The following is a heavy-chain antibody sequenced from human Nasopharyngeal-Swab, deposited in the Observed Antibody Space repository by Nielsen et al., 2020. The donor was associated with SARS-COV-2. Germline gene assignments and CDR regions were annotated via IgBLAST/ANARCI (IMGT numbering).Heavy chain of an antibody. CDR1: GGSFSGYY. CDR2: INHSGST. D-gene: IGHD1-26*01. CDR3: ARIRVEELRGFDY. J-gene: IGHJ4*02. Sequence: SETLSLTCAVYGGSFSGYYWTWIRQPPGKGLEWIGEINHSGSTNYNPSLKSRVTTSVDTSKNQFSLKLTSVTAADTAMYYCARIRVEELRGFDYWGQGTLVTVSS. V-gene: IGHV4-34*01.